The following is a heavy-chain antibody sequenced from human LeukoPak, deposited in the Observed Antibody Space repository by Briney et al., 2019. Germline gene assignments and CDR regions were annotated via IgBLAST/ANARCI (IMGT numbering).Heavy chain of an antibody. CDR1: GYTFTGYY. Sequence: ASVKVSCKASGYTFTGYYMHWVRQAPGQGLEWMGWINPNSGGTNYAQKFQGWVTMTRDTSISTAYMELSRLRSDDTAVYYCARDADDYGDYLNAFDIWGQGTMVTVSS. D-gene: IGHD4-17*01. V-gene: IGHV1-2*04. CDR3: ARDADDYGDYLNAFDI. J-gene: IGHJ3*02. CDR2: INPNSGGT.